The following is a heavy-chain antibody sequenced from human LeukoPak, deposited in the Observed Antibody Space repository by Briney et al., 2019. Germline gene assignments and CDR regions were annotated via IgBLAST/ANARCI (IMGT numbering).Heavy chain of an antibody. V-gene: IGHV3-7*05. CDR2: IKQDGSQK. D-gene: IGHD1-20*01. CDR3: ASSNWNYYNY. Sequence: GGSLRLSCAASGFSFSSYWMSWVRQAPGKGLEWVANIKQDGSQKYYVDSVKGRFTISRDDAKNSLYLQMDSLRAEDSAVYYCASSNWNYYNYWGQGTLVTVSS. J-gene: IGHJ4*02. CDR1: GFSFSSYW.